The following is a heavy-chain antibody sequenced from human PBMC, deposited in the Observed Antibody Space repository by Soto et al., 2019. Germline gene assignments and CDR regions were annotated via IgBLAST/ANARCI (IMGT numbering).Heavy chain of an antibody. D-gene: IGHD6-13*01. Sequence: EVQLLESGGGLVQPGGSLVLSCAASGFTFSSYAMSWVRQAPGKGLEWVSSISGGGNDAYYADSVKGRFTISKDNSRNTLYLQMNSLRADDTDVHYCARSLFLASTGIEPFDFWGQGTLVTVSS. CDR1: GFTFSSYA. J-gene: IGHJ4*02. CDR2: ISGGGNDA. V-gene: IGHV3-23*01. CDR3: ARSLFLASTGIEPFDF.